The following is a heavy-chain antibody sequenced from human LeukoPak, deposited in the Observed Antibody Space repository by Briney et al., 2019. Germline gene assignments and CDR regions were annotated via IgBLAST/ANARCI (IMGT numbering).Heavy chain of an antibody. V-gene: IGHV3-48*01. CDR1: GFALRSHN. D-gene: IGHD2-21*01. J-gene: IGHJ3*02. CDR2: ISSSGSIT. Sequence: GGSLRLSCVASGFALRSHNINWVRQAPGKGLEWVSHISSSGSITYYGDSVKGRITISRDNAKNSVSLYMNSLRAEYSAVYYCARPGIPAFDIWGQGTMVTVSS. CDR3: ARPGIPAFDI.